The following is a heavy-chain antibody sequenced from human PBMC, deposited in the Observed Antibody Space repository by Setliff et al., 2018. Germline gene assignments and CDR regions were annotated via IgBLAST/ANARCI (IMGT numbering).Heavy chain of an antibody. Sequence: SETLSLTCNVSGVSIANTASYWSWIRQPAGKTLEWIGQVYVGGDTNYNPSLKSRVTMSLDTSNNRFSLKLSSVTAADTAVYHCAKEAVGNNYHYYMDVWGKGNRVTVSS. CDR3: AKEAVGNNYHYYMDV. CDR1: GVSIANTASY. V-gene: IGHV4-61*09. CDR2: VYVGGDT. J-gene: IGHJ6*03. D-gene: IGHD6-19*01.